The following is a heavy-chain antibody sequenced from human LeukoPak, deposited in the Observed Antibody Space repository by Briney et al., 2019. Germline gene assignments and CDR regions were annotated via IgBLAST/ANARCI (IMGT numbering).Heavy chain of an antibody. D-gene: IGHD5-24*01. Sequence: GASVKVSCKASGGTFSSYAISWVRQAPGQGLEWMGRINPNSGGTNYAQKFQGRVTMTRDTSISTAYMELSRLRSDDTAVYYCARGMATIALSDAFDIWGQGTMVTVSS. CDR1: GGTFSSYA. V-gene: IGHV1-2*06. CDR3: ARGMATIALSDAFDI. CDR2: INPNSGGT. J-gene: IGHJ3*02.